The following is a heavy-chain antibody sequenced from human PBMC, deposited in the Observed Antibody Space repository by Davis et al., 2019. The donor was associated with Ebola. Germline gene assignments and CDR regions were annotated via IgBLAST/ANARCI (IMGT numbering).Heavy chain of an antibody. D-gene: IGHD3-16*02. J-gene: IGHJ6*02. CDR3: ARSLKGASVSTYYGMDV. CDR1: GFTFSNYW. V-gene: IGHV3-74*01. Sequence: PSETLSLTCAASGFTFSNYWMHWVRQAPGKGLVWVSRINSDESVTRYADSVKGRFTISRDNAKNTVFLQMNSVRDEDTAVYYCARSLKGASVSTYYGMDVWGQGTTVTVSS. CDR2: INSDESVT.